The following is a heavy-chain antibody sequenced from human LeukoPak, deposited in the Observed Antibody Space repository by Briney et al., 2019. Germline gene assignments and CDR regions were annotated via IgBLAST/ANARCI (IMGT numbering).Heavy chain of an antibody. CDR2: ISGSGGST. D-gene: IGHD4-23*01. CDR1: GFTFSNYA. J-gene: IGHJ4*02. Sequence: PGGSLRLSCAASGFTFSNYAMSWVRQAPGKGLEWVSAISGSGGSTYYADSVKGRFTISRDDAKNSLYLQMNSLRAEDTAVYHCATDWPVEWGQGTLVTVSS. V-gene: IGHV3-23*01. CDR3: ATDWPVE.